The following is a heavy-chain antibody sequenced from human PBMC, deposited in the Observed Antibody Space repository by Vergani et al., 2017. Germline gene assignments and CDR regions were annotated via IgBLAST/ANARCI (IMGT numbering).Heavy chain of an antibody. J-gene: IGHJ4*02. CDR2: INHSGST. CDR3: ARGRYSGYDFDY. D-gene: IGHD5-12*01. CDR1: GGSFSGYY. Sequence: QVQLQESGPGLVKPSETLSLTCAVYGGSFSGYYWSWIRQPPGKGLEWIGEINHSGSTNYNPSLKSRVTISVDTSKNQFSLKLSSVTAADTAVYYCARGRYSGYDFDYWGQGTLVTVSS. V-gene: IGHV4-34*01.